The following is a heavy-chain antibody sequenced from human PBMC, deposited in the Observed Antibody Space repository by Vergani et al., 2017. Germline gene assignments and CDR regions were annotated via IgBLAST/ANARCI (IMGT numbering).Heavy chain of an antibody. CDR3: ARDLRLHYNRFDP. Sequence: QVQLVESGGGVVQPGRSLRLSCAASGFTFNQYGMHWVRQAPGKGLVWVAVTWYDGNNKQYADSVKGRFTISRDNSKSTMYLQMNSLRDEDTGVDYCARDLRLHYNRFDPWGQGTLVTVSS. CDR2: TWYDGNNK. D-gene: IGHD1-14*01. V-gene: IGHV3-33*01. J-gene: IGHJ5*02. CDR1: GFTFNQYG.